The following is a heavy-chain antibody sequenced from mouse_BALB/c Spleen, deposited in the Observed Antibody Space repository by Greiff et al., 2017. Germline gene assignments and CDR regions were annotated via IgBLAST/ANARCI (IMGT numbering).Heavy chain of an antibody. Sequence: QVQLQQSGPGLVQPSQSLSITCTVSGFSLTSYGVHWVRQSPGKGLEWLGVIWSGGSTDYNAAFISRLSISKDNSKSQVFFKMNSLQANDTAIYYCARTKLNDEFGYYAMDYWGQGTSVTVSS. D-gene: IGHD1-3*01. CDR2: IWSGGST. V-gene: IGHV2-2*02. J-gene: IGHJ4*01. CDR3: ARTKLNDEFGYYAMDY. CDR1: GFSLTSYG.